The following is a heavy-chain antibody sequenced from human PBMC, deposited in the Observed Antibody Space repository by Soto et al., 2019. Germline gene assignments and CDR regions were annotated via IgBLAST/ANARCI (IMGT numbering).Heavy chain of an antibody. CDR1: GYTFTSYG. D-gene: IGHD3-9*01. CDR3: ARAIPYYDILTGYYRDYYYYYMDV. V-gene: IGHV1-18*01. Sequence: ASVKVSCKASGYTFTSYGISWVRQAPGQGLEWMGWISAYNGNTNYAQKLQGRVTMTTDTSTSTAHMELRSLRSDDTAVYYCARAIPYYDILTGYYRDYYYYYMDVWGKGTTVTVSS. J-gene: IGHJ6*03. CDR2: ISAYNGNT.